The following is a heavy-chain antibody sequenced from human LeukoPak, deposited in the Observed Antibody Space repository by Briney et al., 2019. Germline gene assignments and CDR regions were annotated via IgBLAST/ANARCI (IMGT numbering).Heavy chain of an antibody. V-gene: IGHV4-34*01. J-gene: IGHJ4*02. CDR3: ARGRSGSSSGWPKRYYFDY. Sequence: PSETLSLTCAVYGGSFSGCYWTWIRQPPGKGLEWIGEINHSGSTNYNPSLKSRVTISADTSRNHFSLNLSSVTAADTAVYYCARGRSGSSSGWPKRYYFDYWGQGTLVTVSS. CDR2: INHSGST. D-gene: IGHD6-19*01. CDR1: GGSFSGCY.